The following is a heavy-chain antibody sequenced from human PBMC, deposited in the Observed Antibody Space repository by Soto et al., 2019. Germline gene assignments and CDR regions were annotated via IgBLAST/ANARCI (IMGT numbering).Heavy chain of an antibody. D-gene: IGHD4-17*01. J-gene: IGHJ5*02. V-gene: IGHV4-34*01. Sequence: SETQSLTCADYSRSDRGDCWSWIRQPPGKGLEWIGELNPSGDTNYNPSHKSRVTISVDTSKNHLSLKLSSVTAADTAVYYGARGRHGGAASWGQGTLVTVSS. CDR3: ARGRHGGAAS. CDR1: SRSDRGDC. CDR2: LNPSGDT.